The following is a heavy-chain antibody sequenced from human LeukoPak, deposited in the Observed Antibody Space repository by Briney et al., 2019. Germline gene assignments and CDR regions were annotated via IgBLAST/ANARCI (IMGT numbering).Heavy chain of an antibody. CDR3: AREGHSSSSLDY. CDR1: GGTFSSYA. J-gene: IGHJ4*02. V-gene: IGHV1-69*13. CDR2: IIPIFGTA. D-gene: IGHD6-6*01. Sequence: SVKVSCKASGGTFSSYAISWVRQAPGQGLEWVGGIIPIFGTANYAQKFQGRVTITADESTSTAYMELSSLRSEDTAVYYCAREGHSSSSLDYWGQGTLVTVSS.